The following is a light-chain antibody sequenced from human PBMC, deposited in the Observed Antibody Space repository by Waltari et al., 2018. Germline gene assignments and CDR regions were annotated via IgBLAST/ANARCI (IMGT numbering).Light chain of an antibody. CDR1: QSVSSY. Sequence: EIVLTQSPATLSLSPGERATLSCRASQSVSSYLAWYQQQPGQAPRLLIYDASNWATGIPARFSGSGSGTDFTLTISSLEPEDFAVYYCQHRSNWPLTFGGGTKVEIK. CDR3: QHRSNWPLT. V-gene: IGKV3-11*01. CDR2: DAS. J-gene: IGKJ4*01.